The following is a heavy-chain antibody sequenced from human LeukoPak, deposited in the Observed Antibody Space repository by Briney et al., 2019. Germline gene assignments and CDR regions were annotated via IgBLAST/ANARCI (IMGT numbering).Heavy chain of an antibody. J-gene: IGHJ4*02. CDR1: GGSISSYY. CDR2: IYTSGST. D-gene: IGHD3-9*01. CDR3: ALHHSAVLRYFDWSEYYFDY. V-gene: IGHV4-4*07. Sequence: SETLSLTCTVSGGSISSYYWSWIRQPPGKGLEWIGRIYTSGSTNYNPSLKSRDTMSVDTSKNQFSLKLSSVTAADTAVYYCALHHSAVLRYFDWSEYYFDYWGQGTLVTVSS.